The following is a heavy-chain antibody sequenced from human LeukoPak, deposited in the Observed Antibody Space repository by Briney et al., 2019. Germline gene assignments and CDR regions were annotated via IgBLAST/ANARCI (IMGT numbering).Heavy chain of an antibody. CDR2: INPNSGDT. CDR3: ARDYIAAAPQYNRFDP. D-gene: IGHD6-13*01. Sequence: VASVKVSCKASGYTFTGYYMHWVRQAPGQGLEWMGWINPNSGDTNYAQKFQDRVTMTRDTSISTAYMELSRLRSDDTAVYYCARDYIAAAPQYNRFDPWGQGTLVTASS. V-gene: IGHV1-2*02. J-gene: IGHJ5*02. CDR1: GYTFTGYY.